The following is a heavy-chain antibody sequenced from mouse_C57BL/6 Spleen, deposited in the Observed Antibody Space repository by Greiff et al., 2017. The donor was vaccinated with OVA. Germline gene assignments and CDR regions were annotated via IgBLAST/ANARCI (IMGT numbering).Heavy chain of an antibody. D-gene: IGHD3-2*02. CDR1: GFTFSSYA. Sequence: DVMLVESGGGLVKPGGSLKLSCAASGFTFSSYAMSWVRQTPEKRLEWVANISDGGSYTDYPDNVKGRFTISRDNAKNNLYLQMSHLKSEDTAMYYCARDQGSYYFDYWGQGTTLTVSS. CDR2: ISDGGSYT. CDR3: ARDQGSYYFDY. V-gene: IGHV5-4*01. J-gene: IGHJ2*01.